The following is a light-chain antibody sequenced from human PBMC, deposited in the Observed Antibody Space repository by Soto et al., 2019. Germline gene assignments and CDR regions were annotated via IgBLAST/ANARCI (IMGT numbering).Light chain of an antibody. CDR3: QQYNSWPPIT. J-gene: IGKJ5*01. CDR1: QSVSSSY. CDR2: GAS. V-gene: IGKV3-20*01. Sequence: EIVLTQSPATLSLSPGERATLSCRASQSVSSSYLAWYQQKPGQAPRLLIYGASSRATGIPDRFSGSGSGTDFTLTISRLQSEDFVVYYCQQYNSWPPITFGQGTRLEIK.